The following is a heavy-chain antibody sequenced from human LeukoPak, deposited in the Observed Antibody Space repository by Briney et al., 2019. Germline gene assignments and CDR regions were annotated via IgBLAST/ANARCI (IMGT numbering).Heavy chain of an antibody. J-gene: IGHJ4*02. D-gene: IGHD2-21*02. CDR2: INPNSGDT. V-gene: IGHV1-2*06. CDR3: ARDYRGGDCFPDY. Sequence: ASVKVSCKASGYTFTGYYVHWVRQAPGQGLEWMGRINPNSGDTNYAQKFQGRVTMTRDTSISTAYMELSRLRSDDTAVYYCARDYRGGDCFPDYWGQGTLVTVSS. CDR1: GYTFTGYY.